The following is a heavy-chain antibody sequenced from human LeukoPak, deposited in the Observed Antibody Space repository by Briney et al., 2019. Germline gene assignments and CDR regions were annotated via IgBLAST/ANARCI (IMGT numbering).Heavy chain of an antibody. CDR1: GYTFTSYD. V-gene: IGHV1-8*03. J-gene: IGHJ4*02. CDR3: ARGLGDCSSTSCPPDY. CDR2: MNPSSGNT. D-gene: IGHD2-2*01. Sequence: ASVKVSCKASGYTFTSYDINWVRQATGQGLEWMGWMNPSSGNTGYAQKFQGRVTITRNTSISTAYMELSSLRSEDTAVYYCARGLGDCSSTSCPPDYWGQGTLVTVSS.